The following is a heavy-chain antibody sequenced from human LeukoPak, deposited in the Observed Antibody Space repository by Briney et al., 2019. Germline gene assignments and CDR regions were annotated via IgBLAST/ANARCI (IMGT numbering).Heavy chain of an antibody. Sequence: PGGSLTLSCAVSGFTFSNFWMGWVRQAPGKGLEWVASIKFDESEKRYVDSVMGRFTISRDNAENSLYLQMNSLRGEDTAVYFCSRITTNGYFEYWGQGSLVTVSS. CDR1: GFTFSNFW. CDR3: SRITTNGYFEY. J-gene: IGHJ4*02. V-gene: IGHV3-7*01. CDR2: IKFDESEK. D-gene: IGHD1-1*01.